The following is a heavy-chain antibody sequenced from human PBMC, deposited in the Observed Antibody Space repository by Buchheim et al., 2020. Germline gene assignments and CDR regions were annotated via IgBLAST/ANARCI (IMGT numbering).Heavy chain of an antibody. V-gene: IGHV3-30*04. CDR1: GFTFSSYA. CDR2: ISYDGSNK. CDR3: ARDSSSSLDY. J-gene: IGHJ4*02. Sequence: QVQLVESGGGVVQPGRSLRLSCAASGFTFSSYAMHWVRQAPGKGLEWVAVISYDGSNKYYADSVKGRFTISRDNSKNTLYLLMNSLRAEDTAVYYCARDSSSSLDYWGQGTL.